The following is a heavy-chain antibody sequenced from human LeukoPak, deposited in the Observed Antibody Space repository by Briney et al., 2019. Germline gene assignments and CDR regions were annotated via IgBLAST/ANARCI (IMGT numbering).Heavy chain of an antibody. CDR2: INTGNGDT. V-gene: IGHV1-3*04. D-gene: IGHD1-26*01. Sequence: ASVKVSFKASGYTFTTYAIHWVRQAPGQRLEWLGWINTGNGDTRYSQTFQGRVTITRDTSASTAYMELSSLRPEDTAVYYCARDMGSGSLHYWGQGTLVTVSS. J-gene: IGHJ4*02. CDR1: GYTFTTYA. CDR3: ARDMGSGSLHY.